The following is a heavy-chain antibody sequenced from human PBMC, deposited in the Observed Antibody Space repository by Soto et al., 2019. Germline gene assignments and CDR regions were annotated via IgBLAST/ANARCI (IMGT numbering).Heavy chain of an antibody. V-gene: IGHV5-51*01. CDR3: ARTSAAGKYYYGMDV. J-gene: IGHJ6*02. D-gene: IGHD6-13*01. CDR2: IYPGDSDT. CDR1: GYSFTSYW. Sequence: CKGSGYSFTSYWIGWVRQMPGKGLEWMGIIYPGDSDTRYSPSFQGQVTISADKSISTAYLQWSSLKASDTAMYYCARTSAAGKYYYGMDVWGQGTTVNVSS.